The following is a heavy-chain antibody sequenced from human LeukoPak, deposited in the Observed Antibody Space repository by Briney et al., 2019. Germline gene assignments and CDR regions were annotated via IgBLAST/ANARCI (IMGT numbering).Heavy chain of an antibody. J-gene: IGHJ4*02. CDR3: ARRGYGVYAPVDY. V-gene: IGHV3-66*04. Sequence: GGSLRLSCAVSGFTVSSNYMSWVRQAPGKGLEWVSIIYSSGSTNYADSVKGRFTISRDNSKNTLYLQMDSLRAEDTAVYYCARRGYGVYAPVDYWGQGTLVTVSS. D-gene: IGHD4-17*01. CDR1: GFTVSSNY. CDR2: IYSSGST.